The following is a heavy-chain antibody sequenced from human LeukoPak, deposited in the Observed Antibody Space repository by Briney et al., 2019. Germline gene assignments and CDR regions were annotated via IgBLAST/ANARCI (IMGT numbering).Heavy chain of an antibody. D-gene: IGHD3-22*01. CDR1: GFTFSSYA. Sequence: GGSLRLSCAASGFTFSSYAMSWVRQAPGKGLEWVSAISGSGGSTYYADSVKGRFTISRDNSKNTLYLQMNSLRAEDTAVYYCARAVRKYYYDSSGYYYFDYWGQGTLVTVSS. CDR3: ARAVRKYYYDSSGYYYFDY. J-gene: IGHJ4*02. CDR2: ISGSGGST. V-gene: IGHV3-23*01.